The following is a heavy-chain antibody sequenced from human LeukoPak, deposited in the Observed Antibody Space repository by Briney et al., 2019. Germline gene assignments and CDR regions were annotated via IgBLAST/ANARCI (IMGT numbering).Heavy chain of an antibody. J-gene: IGHJ4*02. V-gene: IGHV4-30-2*01. CDR1: GGSISSGGYS. D-gene: IGHD4-23*01. CDR3: AIYGGNSAVIV. Sequence: SETLSLTCAVSGGSISSGGYSWSWIRQPPGKGLEWIGYIYHSGSTYYNPSLKSRVTISVDRSKNQFSLKLSSVTAADTAVYYCAIYGGNSAVIVWGQGTLVTVSS. CDR2: IYHSGST.